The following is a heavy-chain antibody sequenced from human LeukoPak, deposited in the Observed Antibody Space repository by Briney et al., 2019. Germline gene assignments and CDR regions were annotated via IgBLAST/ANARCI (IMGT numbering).Heavy chain of an antibody. CDR2: ISYDGSNK. D-gene: IGHD3-3*01. CDR1: GFTFSSYA. Sequence: GGSLRLFCAASGFTFSSYAMHWVRQAPGKGLEWVAVISYDGSNKYYADSVKGRFTISRDNSKNTLYLQMNSLRAEDTAVYYCARDLGHYDFWSGYLPALGYYFDYWGQGTLVTVSS. CDR3: ARDLGHYDFWSGYLPALGYYFDY. J-gene: IGHJ4*02. V-gene: IGHV3-30-3*01.